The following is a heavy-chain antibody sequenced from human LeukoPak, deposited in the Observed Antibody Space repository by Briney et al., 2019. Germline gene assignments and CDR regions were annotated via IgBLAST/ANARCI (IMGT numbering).Heavy chain of an antibody. CDR1: GYSVSSGYY. D-gene: IGHD1-1*01. Sequence: PSETLSLTCTVSGYSVSSGYYWGWIRQPPGKGLEWIGTRFYSGNTYYNPSLKSRVTISVDTSKNQFSLKLSSVTAADTAVYSCARGRYDYYFDYWGQGTLVTVSS. V-gene: IGHV4-38-2*02. CDR3: ARGRYDYYFDY. J-gene: IGHJ4*02. CDR2: RFYSGNT.